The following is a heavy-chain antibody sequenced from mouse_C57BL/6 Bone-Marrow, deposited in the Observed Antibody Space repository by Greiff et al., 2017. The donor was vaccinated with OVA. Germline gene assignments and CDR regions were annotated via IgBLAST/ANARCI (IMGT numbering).Heavy chain of an antibody. CDR1: GYTFTSYT. CDR3: AREDGNWFAY. J-gene: IGHJ3*01. V-gene: IGHV1-4*01. Sequence: QVQLQQSGAELARPGASVKMSCKASGYTFTSYTMHWVKQRPGQGLEWIGYINPSGGYTKYNQKFKEKATLTADKSSSTAYMQLGSLTSEDSAVYYGAREDGNWFAYWGQGTLVTVSA. CDR2: INPSGGYT. D-gene: IGHD2-1*01.